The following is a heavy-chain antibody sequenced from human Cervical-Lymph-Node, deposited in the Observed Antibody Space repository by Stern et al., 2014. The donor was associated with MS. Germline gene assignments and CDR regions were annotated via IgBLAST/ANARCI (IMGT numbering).Heavy chain of an antibody. V-gene: IGHV2-5*02. Sequence: QVTLRESGPTLVKPTETLRLTCTFSGFSLRTNGVAVGWIRQTPGKALEFLALIYWDGDKRYNPSLKRRLTITTDTSQSQVVLKMPSRDPWDQAKYFLFIPPPGDFLEDAFDIWGQGTMVTISS. CDR3: FIPPPGDFLEDAFDI. J-gene: IGHJ3*02. D-gene: IGHD4-17*01. CDR1: GFSLRTNGVA. CDR2: IYWDGDK.